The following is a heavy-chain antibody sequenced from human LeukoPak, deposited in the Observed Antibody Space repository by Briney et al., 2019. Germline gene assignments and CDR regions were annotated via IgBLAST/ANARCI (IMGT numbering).Heavy chain of an antibody. CDR2: INSSGGIT. D-gene: IGHD3-3*02. J-gene: IGHJ4*02. V-gene: IGHV1-46*01. CDR3: ARGSETSNHLIAY. CDR1: GCTFSSYY. Sequence: GASVKVSCKASGCTFSSYYMHWVRQAPGQGLEWMGIINSSGGITSYLQKFQGRVTMTRDTSTSTVYMELSSLRSEDTAVYYCARGSETSNHLIAYWGQGTLVTVSS.